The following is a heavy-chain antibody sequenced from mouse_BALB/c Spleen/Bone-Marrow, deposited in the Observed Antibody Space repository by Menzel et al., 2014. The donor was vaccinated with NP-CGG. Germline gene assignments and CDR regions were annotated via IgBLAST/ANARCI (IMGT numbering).Heavy chain of an antibody. D-gene: IGHD1-1*01. CDR1: GFSLTTYG. CDR2: IWSGGNT. V-gene: IGHV2-2*01. Sequence: QVQLQQSGPGLVQPSQSLSITRTVSGFSLTTYGVHWVRQSPGKGLEWLGAIWSGGNTDYNAAFISRLSISKDNSKSQVFFEINRLQAYDTAIYYCARKLRFYAMDYWGQGTSVTVSS. J-gene: IGHJ4*01. CDR3: ARKLRFYAMDY.